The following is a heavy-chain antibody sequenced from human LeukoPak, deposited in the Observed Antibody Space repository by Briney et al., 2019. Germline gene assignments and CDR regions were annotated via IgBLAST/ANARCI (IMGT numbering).Heavy chain of an antibody. CDR2: IYTSGSI. J-gene: IGHJ4*02. CDR1: GGSIGSGSYY. Sequence: SETLSLTCTVSGGSIGSGSYYWSWIRQPAGKALEWIGRIYTSGSINYNPSLKSRVTISVDTSKNQFSLKLSSVTAADTAVYYCARYEQIVLMVYEGGWVDYWGQGTLVTVSS. CDR3: ARYEQIVLMVYEGGWVDY. V-gene: IGHV4-61*02. D-gene: IGHD2-8*01.